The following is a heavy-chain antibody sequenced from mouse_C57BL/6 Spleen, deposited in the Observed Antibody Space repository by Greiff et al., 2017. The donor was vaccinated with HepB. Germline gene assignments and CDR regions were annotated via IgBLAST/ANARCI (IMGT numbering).Heavy chain of an antibody. J-gene: IGHJ1*03. CDR3: ARNYDYDGYFDV. CDR2: IYPGDGDT. D-gene: IGHD2-4*01. V-gene: IGHV1-82*01. CDR1: GYAFSSSW. Sequence: VMLVESGPELVKPGASVKISCKASGYAFSSSWMNWVKQRPGKGLEWIGRIYPGDGDTNYNGKFKGKATLTADKSSSTAYMQLSSLTSEDSAVYFCARNYDYDGYFDVWGTGTTVTVSS.